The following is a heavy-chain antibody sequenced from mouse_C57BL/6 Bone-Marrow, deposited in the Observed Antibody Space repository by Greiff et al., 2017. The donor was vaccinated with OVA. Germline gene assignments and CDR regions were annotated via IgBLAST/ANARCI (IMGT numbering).Heavy chain of an antibody. Sequence: QVQLKESGAELVMPGASVKLSCKASGYTFTSYWMHWVKQRPGQGLEWIGEIDPSDSYTNYNQKFKGKSTLTVDKSSSTAYMQLSSLTSEDSAVYYCARSPIYYDYDRGLAYWGQGTLVTVSA. CDR2: IDPSDSYT. V-gene: IGHV1-69*01. CDR3: ARSPIYYDYDRGLAY. D-gene: IGHD2-4*01. CDR1: GYTFTSYW. J-gene: IGHJ3*01.